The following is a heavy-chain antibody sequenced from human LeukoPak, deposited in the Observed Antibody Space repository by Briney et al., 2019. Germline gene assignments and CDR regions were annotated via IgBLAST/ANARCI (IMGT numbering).Heavy chain of an antibody. J-gene: IGHJ4*02. CDR3: AKGGVVLRFLEWFDY. D-gene: IGHD3-3*01. Sequence: PGGSLRLSCAASGFTFDDYAMHWVRQAPGKGLEWVSGISWNSGSIGYADSVKGRFTISRDNAKNSLYLQMNSLRAEDTALYHCAKGGVVLRFLEWFDYWGQGTLVTVSS. V-gene: IGHV3-9*01. CDR1: GFTFDDYA. CDR2: ISWNSGSI.